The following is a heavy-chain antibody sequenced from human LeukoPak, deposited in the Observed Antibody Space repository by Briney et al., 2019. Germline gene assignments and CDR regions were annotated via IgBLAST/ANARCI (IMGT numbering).Heavy chain of an antibody. V-gene: IGHV4-61*08. Sequence: SETLSLTCTVSGGSVSSGVYFWSWIRQPPGKGLEWIGYIYYRGSTNYNPSLKSRVTFSVDTSKNQFSLKLNSVTAADTAVYYCARGGDYGDLRYFDYWGQGTLVTVSS. J-gene: IGHJ4*02. CDR1: GGSVSSGVYF. D-gene: IGHD4-17*01. CDR3: ARGGDYGDLRYFDY. CDR2: IYYRGST.